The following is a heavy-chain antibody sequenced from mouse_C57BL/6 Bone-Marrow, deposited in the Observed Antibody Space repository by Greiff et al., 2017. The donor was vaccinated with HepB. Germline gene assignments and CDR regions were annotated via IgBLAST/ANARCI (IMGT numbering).Heavy chain of an antibody. Sequence: QVQLQQSGAELVKPGASVKLSCKASGYTFTEYTIHWVKQRSGQGLEWIGWFYPGSGSIKYNEKFKDKATLTADKSSSTVYMELSRLTSEDSAVYFCARNEENSSGYSRDWFAYWGQGTLVTVSA. D-gene: IGHD3-2*02. J-gene: IGHJ3*01. CDR2: FYPGSGSI. V-gene: IGHV1-62-2*01. CDR1: GYTFTEYT. CDR3: ARNEENSSGYSRDWFAY.